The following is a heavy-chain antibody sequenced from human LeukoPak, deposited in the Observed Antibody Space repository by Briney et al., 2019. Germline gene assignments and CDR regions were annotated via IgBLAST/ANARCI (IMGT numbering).Heavy chain of an antibody. D-gene: IGHD1-1*01. CDR1: GFTFSSYA. Sequence: PGGSLRLSCAASGFTFSSYAMTWVRQAPGKGLEWVSTISGSGGSTYYADSVKGRFTISRDNSKNTLYLQMNSLRAEDTAMYYCAKERGNALPFDYWGQGTLVTVSS. J-gene: IGHJ4*02. CDR3: AKERGNALPFDY. CDR2: ISGSGGST. V-gene: IGHV3-23*01.